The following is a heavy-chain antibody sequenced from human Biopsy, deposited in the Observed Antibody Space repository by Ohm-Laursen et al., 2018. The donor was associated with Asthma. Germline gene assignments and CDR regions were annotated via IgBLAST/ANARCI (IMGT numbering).Heavy chain of an antibody. V-gene: IGHV4-31*03. CDR1: SGSITSGGYY. CDR2: IYYSGST. CDR3: ARAQDYYDSRGYYRSFDY. J-gene: IGHJ4*02. Sequence: SETLSLTCTVSSGSITSGGYYWTWIRQHPGKGLEWIGFIYYSGSTYYNPSPKSRVSISIDTSKNQFSLKLSSVTAADTAVYYCARAQDYYDSRGYYRSFDYWGQGTLVTVSS. D-gene: IGHD3-22*01.